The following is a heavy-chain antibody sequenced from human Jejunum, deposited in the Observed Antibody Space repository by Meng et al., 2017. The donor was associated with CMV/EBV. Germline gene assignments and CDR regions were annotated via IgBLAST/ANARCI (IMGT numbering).Heavy chain of an antibody. Sequence: GYYGPGIRQPPGRGLEWIGEINHGGSTKYNPSLKGRVTISIDTSKNQFSLNLSSVTAADTALYYCARGGRVDCTSTSCYWAHYFDYWGQGTLVTVSS. J-gene: IGHJ4*02. V-gene: IGHV4-34*01. D-gene: IGHD2-2*01. CDR3: ARGGRVDCTSTSCYWAHYFDY. CDR2: INHGGST. CDR1: GYY.